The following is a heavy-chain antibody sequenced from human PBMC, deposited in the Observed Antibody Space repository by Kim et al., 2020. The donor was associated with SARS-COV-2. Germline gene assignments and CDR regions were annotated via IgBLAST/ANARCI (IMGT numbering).Heavy chain of an antibody. V-gene: IGHV3-21*01. D-gene: IGHD3-9*01. Sequence: GGSLRLSCSASGFTFSSYNMNWVRQAPGKGLEWVSSISSSSTYIFYADSVRGRFTISRDNAKNSLFLQMNSLRAEDTAVYYCARDLVRDYDTLTPSGYWGQGTLVTVSA. CDR1: GFTFSSYN. CDR2: ISSSSTYI. CDR3: ARDLVRDYDTLTPSGY. J-gene: IGHJ4*02.